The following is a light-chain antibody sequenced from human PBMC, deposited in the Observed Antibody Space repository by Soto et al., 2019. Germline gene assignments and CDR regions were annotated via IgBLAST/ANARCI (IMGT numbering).Light chain of an antibody. CDR1: QSVSSN. CDR3: EQYKNWPLT. V-gene: IGKV3-15*01. Sequence: EIVMTQSPATLSVSPGEGATLSCRASQSVSSNLAWYQHKPGQAPSLLIYGASTRATGIPARFSGSGSGTELTLTISGLQSEDFAVDYCEQYKNWPLTFGGGTKVEIK. CDR2: GAS. J-gene: IGKJ4*01.